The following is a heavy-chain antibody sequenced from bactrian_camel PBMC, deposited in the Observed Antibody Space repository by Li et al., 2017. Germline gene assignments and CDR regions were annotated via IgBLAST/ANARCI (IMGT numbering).Heavy chain of an antibody. CDR1: TLTYINAR. D-gene: IGHD4*01. CDR3: AADLWPHDGDWVGLPHRLPADFLH. V-gene: IGHV3S63*01. CDR2: LWTGKGRA. Sequence: QLVESGGGSVQTGGSLKLSYAVGTLTYINARSLGWFRQASGKEREAVAILWTGKGRAYYGDSVKGRFTISSENAKNTVYLEMKNLQPDDTAMYYCAADLWPHDGDWVGLPHRLPADFLHWGQGTQVTVSS. J-gene: IGHJ4*01.